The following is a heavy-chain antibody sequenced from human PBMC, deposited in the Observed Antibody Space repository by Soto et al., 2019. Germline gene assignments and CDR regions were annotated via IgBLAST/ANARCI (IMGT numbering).Heavy chain of an antibody. CDR3: ARQGADYYDSSGCFDY. CDR1: GGSISSSSYY. D-gene: IGHD3-22*01. V-gene: IGHV4-39*01. Sequence: SETLSLTCTVSGGSISSSSYYWGWIRQPPGKGLEWIGSIYYSGSTYYNPSLKSRVTISVDTSKNQFSLKLSSVTAADTAVYYCARQGADYYDSSGCFDYWGQGTLVTVSS. CDR2: IYYSGST. J-gene: IGHJ4*02.